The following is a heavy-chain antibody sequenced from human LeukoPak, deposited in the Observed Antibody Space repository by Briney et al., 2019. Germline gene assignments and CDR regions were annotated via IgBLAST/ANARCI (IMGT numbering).Heavy chain of an antibody. Sequence: PSETLSLTCTVSGGSITTISYYWSWIRQPPGKGLEWIGEINHSGSTNYNPSLKSRVTISVDTSKNQFSLKLSSVTAADTAVYYCARGLKYSRWGQGTLVTVSS. CDR2: INHSGST. J-gene: IGHJ4*02. V-gene: IGHV4-39*07. D-gene: IGHD6-13*01. CDR3: ARGLKYSR. CDR1: GGSITTISYY.